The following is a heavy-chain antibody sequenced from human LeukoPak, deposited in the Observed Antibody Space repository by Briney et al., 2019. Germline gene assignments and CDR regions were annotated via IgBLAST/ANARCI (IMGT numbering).Heavy chain of an antibody. CDR1: GYTFTSYG. V-gene: IGHV1-18*01. CDR2: IGAYNGNT. J-gene: IGHJ6*03. D-gene: IGHD3-16*02. CDR3: ARAISAYDYVWGSYRYTEREGSYYYMDV. Sequence: GASVKVSCKASGYTFTSYGISWVRQAPGQGLEWMGWIGAYNGNTNYAQKLQGRVTMTTDTSTSTAYMELRSLKSDDTAVYYCARAISAYDYVWGSYRYTEREGSYYYMDVWGKGTTVTVSS.